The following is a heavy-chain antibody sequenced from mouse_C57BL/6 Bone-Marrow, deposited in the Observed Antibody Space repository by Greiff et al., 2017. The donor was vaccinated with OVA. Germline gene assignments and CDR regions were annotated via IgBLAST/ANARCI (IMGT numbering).Heavy chain of an antibody. Sequence: VQLQQSGGGLVKPGGSLKLSCAASGFTFSSYAMSWVRQTPEKRLEWVATISDGGSYTYYPDNVKGRFTISRDNAKNNLYLQMSHLKSEDTAMYYCARERVFYYAMDYWGQGTSVTVSS. J-gene: IGHJ4*01. CDR2: ISDGGSYT. CDR3: ARERVFYYAMDY. CDR1: GFTFSSYA. V-gene: IGHV5-4*01.